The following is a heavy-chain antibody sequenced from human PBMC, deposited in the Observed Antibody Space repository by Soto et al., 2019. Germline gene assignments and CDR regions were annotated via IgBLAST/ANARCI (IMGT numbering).Heavy chain of an antibody. CDR2: IGIGGDT. J-gene: IGHJ4*02. Sequence: GGSLRLSCAASGFTFSTYDMHWARQSTGKGLEWVSGIGIGGDTHYLGSVKGRFTISRENVRNSFYLQMNSLRAEDTAVYFCARGRGYGSSSGVFDYWGQGSLVTVSS. D-gene: IGHD6-6*01. V-gene: IGHV3-13*01. CDR3: ARGRGYGSSSGVFDY. CDR1: GFTFSTYD.